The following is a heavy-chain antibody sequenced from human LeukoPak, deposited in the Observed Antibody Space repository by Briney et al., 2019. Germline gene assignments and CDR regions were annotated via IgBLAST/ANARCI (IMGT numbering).Heavy chain of an antibody. CDR2: IYYSGST. J-gene: IGHJ4*02. CDR1: GGSISSSLHS. Sequence: SETLSLTCSVSGGSISSSLHSWGWVRQPPEKGLEWIESIYYSGSTYYNASFNSRVTMSVDRSKDQFSLNLTSVTATDTAVYYCARHFYGDYVFDYWGKGTLATVSS. D-gene: IGHD4-17*01. V-gene: IGHV4-39*01. CDR3: ARHFYGDYVFDY.